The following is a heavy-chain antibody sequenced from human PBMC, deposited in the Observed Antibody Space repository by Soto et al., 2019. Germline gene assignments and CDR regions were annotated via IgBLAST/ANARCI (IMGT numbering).Heavy chain of an antibody. D-gene: IGHD3-10*01. CDR1: GGSMTSGDQY. J-gene: IGHJ4*02. CDR3: ARDIMVGVNYGSYDY. Sequence: SETLSLTCTVTGGSMTSGDQYWTWIRHRPGEGLEWFGYINHRGSLYYNPSLKSRVSISVDTSKNQFSLKLSSVTAADTAVYYCARDIMVGVNYGSYDYWGQGTLVTVSS. CDR2: INHRGSL. V-gene: IGHV4-31*03.